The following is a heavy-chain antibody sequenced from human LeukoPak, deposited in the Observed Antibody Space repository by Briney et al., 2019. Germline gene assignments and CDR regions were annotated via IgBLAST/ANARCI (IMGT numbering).Heavy chain of an antibody. CDR3: ARGIEATRRSAGTCNYFDY. CDR1: GFTFSDYY. Sequence: KPGGSLRLSCAASGFTFSDYYMSWIRQAPGKGLEWVSYISSSTSYRNYPDSVKGRFTISRENAKNSLYLQMNSLRAEDTALDYCARGIEATRRSAGTCNYFDYWGQGTLVTVSS. J-gene: IGHJ4*02. CDR2: ISSSTSYR. V-gene: IGHV3-11*06. D-gene: IGHD5-12*01.